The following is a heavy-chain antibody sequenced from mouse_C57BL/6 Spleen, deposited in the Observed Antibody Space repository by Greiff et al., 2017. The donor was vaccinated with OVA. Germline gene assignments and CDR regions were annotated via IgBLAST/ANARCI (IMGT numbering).Heavy chain of an antibody. CDR1: GYTFTSYW. CDR3: ASGYSNNEGSAMDY. J-gene: IGHJ4*01. V-gene: IGHV1-69*01. D-gene: IGHD2-5*01. Sequence: QVQLQQPGAELVMPGASVKLSCKASGYTFTSYWMHWVKQRPGQGLEWIGEIDPSDSYTNYNQKFKGKSTLTVDKSSSTAYMQLSSLTSEDSAVYYCASGYSNNEGSAMDYWGQGTSVTVSS. CDR2: IDPSDSYT.